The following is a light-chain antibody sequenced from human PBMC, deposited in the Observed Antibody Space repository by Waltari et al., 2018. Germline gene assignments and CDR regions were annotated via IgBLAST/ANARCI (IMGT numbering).Light chain of an antibody. CDR1: QSLLYTSNNKNY. J-gene: IGKJ5*01. CDR3: QQYFNTPLV. Sequence: IVMTQPPDSLAVSLGERATIHCKSSQSLLYTSNNKNYLAWYQQKPGQPPQLLISWASTRDSGVPGRFSGSGSGTDFSLTINNLQAEDVAVYYCQQYFNTPLVFGQGTRLE. V-gene: IGKV4-1*01. CDR2: WAS.